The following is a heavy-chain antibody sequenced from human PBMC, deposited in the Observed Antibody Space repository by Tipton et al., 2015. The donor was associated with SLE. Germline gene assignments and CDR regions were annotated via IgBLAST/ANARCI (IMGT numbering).Heavy chain of an antibody. D-gene: IGHD2-21*01. Sequence: QSGAEVKKPGSSVKVSCKASGGTFSSYVMNWVRQAPGHGLEWMGGIIPIFVTPSYAQKFQGRVTISADESTSTAYMELNTLKSEYTAIYYCYSSGYYFYYGLDVWGQGTTVIVSS. CDR2: IIPIFVTP. J-gene: IGHJ6*02. CDR3: YSSGYYFYYGLDV. CDR1: GGTFSSYV. V-gene: IGHV1-69*01.